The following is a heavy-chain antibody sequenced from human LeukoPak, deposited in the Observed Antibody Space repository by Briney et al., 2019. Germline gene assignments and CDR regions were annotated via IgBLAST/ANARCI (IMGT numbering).Heavy chain of an antibody. D-gene: IGHD5-12*01. CDR2: IYHSGST. V-gene: IGHV4-38-2*01. Sequence: PSETLSLTCVVSGYSTSSGYYWGWIRPPPGKGLEWIGNIYHSGSTYYNPSLKSRVTMSVDTSKNQFSLKLSSMTAADTAVYYCARACGNYCHYMDVWGKGTTVTVSS. CDR3: ARACGNYCHYMDV. CDR1: GYSTSSGYY. J-gene: IGHJ6*03.